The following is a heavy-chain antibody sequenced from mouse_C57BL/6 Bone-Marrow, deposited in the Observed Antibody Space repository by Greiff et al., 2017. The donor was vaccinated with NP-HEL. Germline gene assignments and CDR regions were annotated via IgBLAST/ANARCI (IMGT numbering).Heavy chain of an antibody. CDR2: ISNGGGST. CDR3: ARLYGSSYDY. J-gene: IGHJ2*01. D-gene: IGHD1-1*01. CDR1: GFTFSDYY. V-gene: IGHV5-12*01. Sequence: EVQRVESGGGLVQPGGSLKLSCAASGFTFSDYYMYWVRQTPEKRLEWVAYISNGGGSTYYPDTVKGRFTISRDNAKNTLYLQMSRLKSEDTAMYYCARLYGSSYDYWGQGTTLTVSS.